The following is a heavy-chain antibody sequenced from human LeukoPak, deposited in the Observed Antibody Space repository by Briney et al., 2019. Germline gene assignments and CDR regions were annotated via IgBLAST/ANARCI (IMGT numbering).Heavy chain of an antibody. CDR1: GYSISSGYY. CDR3: AAQTVGDWFDP. D-gene: IGHD3-10*01. J-gene: IGHJ5*02. V-gene: IGHV4-38-2*01. Sequence: SETLSLTCAVSGYSISSGYYWGWIRQPPGKGLEWIGSIYHSGSTYYSPSLKSRVTISVDTSKNQFSLKLSSVTAADTAVYYCAAQTVGDWFDPWGQGTLVTVSS. CDR2: IYHSGST.